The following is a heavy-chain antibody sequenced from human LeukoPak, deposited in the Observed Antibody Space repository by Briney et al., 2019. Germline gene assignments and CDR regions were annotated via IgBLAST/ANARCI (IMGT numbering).Heavy chain of an antibody. CDR2: IDPSDSYT. V-gene: IGHV5-10-1*01. CDR1: GYSFTSYW. Sequence: SGESLKISCKGSGYSFTSYWISWVRQMPPKGLEWMGRIDPSDSYTNYSPSFQGHVTISADKSISTAYLQWSSLKASDTAMYYCARLSYSDATNYYYYGMDVWGQGTTVTVSS. CDR3: ARLSYSDATNYYYYGMDV. D-gene: IGHD2-21*01. J-gene: IGHJ6*02.